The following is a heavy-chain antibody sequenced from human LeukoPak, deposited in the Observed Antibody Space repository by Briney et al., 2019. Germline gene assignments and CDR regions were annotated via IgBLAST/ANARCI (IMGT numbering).Heavy chain of an antibody. CDR3: ARGGAYDYVWGSYRYFDY. Sequence: ASVKVSCKASGYTFTGYYMHWVRQAPGQGPEWMGRINPNSGGTNYAQKFQGRVTMTRDTSISTAYMGLSRLRSDDTAVYYCARGGAYDYVWGSYRYFDYWGQGTLVTVSS. CDR2: INPNSGGT. J-gene: IGHJ4*02. D-gene: IGHD3-16*02. CDR1: GYTFTGYY. V-gene: IGHV1-2*06.